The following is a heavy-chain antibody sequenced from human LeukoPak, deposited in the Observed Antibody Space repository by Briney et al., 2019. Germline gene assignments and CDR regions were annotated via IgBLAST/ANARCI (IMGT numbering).Heavy chain of an antibody. CDR3: ARDLSSGELSFDY. CDR1: GYTFNAHF. J-gene: IGHJ4*02. Sequence: GASVKVSCKAFGYTFNAHFIHWVRQAPGQGLEWMGWINPNSGGIKYAQKFQGRVTMTSDTSINTVYMELSRLRSDDTAMYYCARDLSSGELSFDYWGQGALVTVSS. D-gene: IGHD3-16*02. CDR2: INPNSGGI. V-gene: IGHV1-2*02.